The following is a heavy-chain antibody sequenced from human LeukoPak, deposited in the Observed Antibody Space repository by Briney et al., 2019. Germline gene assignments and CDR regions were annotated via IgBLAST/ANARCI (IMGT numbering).Heavy chain of an antibody. CDR1: GFTFSSYS. Sequence: GGSLRLSCVASGFTFSSYSMNWVRQAPGKGLEWVSYITRSSAKFYADSVKGRFTISRDNAENLLYLQMNSLRAEDTAVYYCTRDQEGSDYWGQGTLVTVSS. CDR3: TRDQEGSDY. V-gene: IGHV3-48*01. J-gene: IGHJ4*02. CDR2: ITRSSAK.